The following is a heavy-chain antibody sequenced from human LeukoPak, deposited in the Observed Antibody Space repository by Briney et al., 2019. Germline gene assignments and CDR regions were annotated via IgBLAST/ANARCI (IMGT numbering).Heavy chain of an antibody. CDR2: ISSSSSYI. Sequence: GGSLRLSCAASGFTFSSYSMNWVRQAPGKGLEWVSSISSSSSYIYYADSVKGRFTISRDNAKNSLYLQMNSLRAEDTTVYYCARVETYYGSGSYSDDAFDIWGQGTMVTVSS. D-gene: IGHD3-10*01. CDR3: ARVETYYGSGSYSDDAFDI. J-gene: IGHJ3*02. V-gene: IGHV3-21*01. CDR1: GFTFSSYS.